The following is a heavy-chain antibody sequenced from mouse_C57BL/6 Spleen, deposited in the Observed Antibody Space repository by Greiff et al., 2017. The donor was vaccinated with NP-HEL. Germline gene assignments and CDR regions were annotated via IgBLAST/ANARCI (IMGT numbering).Heavy chain of an antibody. V-gene: IGHV5-17*01. D-gene: IGHD1-1*01. CDR3: ASHYGSSHWYFDV. CDR1: GFTFSDYG. J-gene: IGHJ1*03. CDR2: ISSGSSTI. Sequence: EVKLVESGGGLVKPGGSLKLSCAASGFTFSDYGMHWVRQAPEKGLEWVAYISSGSSTIYYADTVKGRFTISRDNAKNTLFLQMTSLRSEDTAMYYCASHYGSSHWYFDVWGTGTTVTVSS.